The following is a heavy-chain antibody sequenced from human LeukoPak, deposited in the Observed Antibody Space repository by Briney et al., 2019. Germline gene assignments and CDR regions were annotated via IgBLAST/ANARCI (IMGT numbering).Heavy chain of an antibody. J-gene: IGHJ4*02. CDR1: GGSISSSNW. V-gene: IGHV4-4*02. CDR2: IYHSGST. D-gene: IGHD4-23*01. Sequence: ASETLSLTYAVSGGSISSSNWWSWVRQSPGKGLEWIGEIYHSGSTNYNSSLKSRVTISIDKSKNQFSLKLNSVTAADTAVYYCARDSYGGNSFDYWGQGTLVTVSS. CDR3: ARDSYGGNSFDY.